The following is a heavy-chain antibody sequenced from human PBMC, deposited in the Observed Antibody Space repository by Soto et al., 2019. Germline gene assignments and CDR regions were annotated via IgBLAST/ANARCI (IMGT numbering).Heavy chain of an antibody. J-gene: IGHJ6*04. CDR3: AKGDDFDYYYGGDV. Sequence: SVKVSCKASGYTFTSYAMHWVRQAPGQRLEWMGWSNAGNGNTKYSQEFQGRVTITRDTSASTAYMELSSLRSEDTAVYYCAKGDDFDYYYGGDVWGKGTTVTVPS. CDR1: GYTFTSYA. V-gene: IGHV1-3*02. CDR2: SNAGNGNT. D-gene: IGHD3-16*01.